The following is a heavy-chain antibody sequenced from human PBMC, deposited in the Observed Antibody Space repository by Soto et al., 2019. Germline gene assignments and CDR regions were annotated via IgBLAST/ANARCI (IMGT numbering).Heavy chain of an antibody. CDR1: GFTFSMYW. V-gene: IGHV3-74*01. CDR2: INDDGSST. CDR3: TRGPRSTSTGTGAF. J-gene: IGHJ4*02. Sequence: PGGSLRLSCAASGFTFSMYWMHWVREVPGKGPEWVSRINDDGSSTNYADSVKGRFTISRDNAKNTRYLQMNALRAEDTAVYYCTRGPRSTSTGTGAFWGQGTLVTVSS. D-gene: IGHD1-1*01.